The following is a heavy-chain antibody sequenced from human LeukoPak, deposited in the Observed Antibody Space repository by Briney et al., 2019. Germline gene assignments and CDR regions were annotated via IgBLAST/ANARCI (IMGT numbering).Heavy chain of an antibody. D-gene: IGHD2-2*01. J-gene: IGHJ4*02. Sequence: SETLSLTCTVSGGXISSYYCSWIRQPPGKGLEWIGYIYYSGSTNYNPSLKSRVTISVDTSKNQFSLKLSSVTAADTAVYYCARVPYCSSTSCYDGDYWGQGTLVTVSS. CDR1: GGXISSYY. CDR2: IYYSGST. CDR3: ARVPYCSSTSCYDGDY. V-gene: IGHV4-59*01.